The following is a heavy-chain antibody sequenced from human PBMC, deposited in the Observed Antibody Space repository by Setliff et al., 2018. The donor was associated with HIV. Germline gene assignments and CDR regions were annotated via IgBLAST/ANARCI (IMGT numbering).Heavy chain of an antibody. V-gene: IGHV1-2*06. J-gene: IGHJ4*02. CDR3: ATSIHTRGAIDF. CDR1: GYSFTAYQ. CDR2: INRDNGGI. Sequence: VASVKVSCKTFGYSFTAYQMHWLRQAPGQGLEWMGRINRDNGGIDYAQKFQGRVTVTRDTSINTAYMELSSLRYDDTAIYYCATSIHTRGAIDFWGQGTLVTVSS. D-gene: IGHD1-26*01.